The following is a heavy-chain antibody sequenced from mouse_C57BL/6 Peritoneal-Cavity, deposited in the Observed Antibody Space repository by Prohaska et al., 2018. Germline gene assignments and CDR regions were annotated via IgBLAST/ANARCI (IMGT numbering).Heavy chain of an antibody. CDR2: INSDGSAI. Sequence: DVQLLETGGGLVQPEGSRGLSCEGSGFTFSGFWMSWVRQTPGKTLEWIGDINSDGSAINYAPSIKDRFTIFRDNDKSTLYLQMSNVRSEDTATYFCMRYGNYWYFDVWGTGTTVTVSS. CDR3: MRYGNYWYFDV. CDR1: GFTFSGFW. D-gene: IGHD2-1*01. J-gene: IGHJ1*03. V-gene: IGHV11-2*01.